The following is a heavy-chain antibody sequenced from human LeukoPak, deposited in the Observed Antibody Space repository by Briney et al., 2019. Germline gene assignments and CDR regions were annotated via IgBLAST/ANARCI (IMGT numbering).Heavy chain of an antibody. CDR2: TRYDGSDK. J-gene: IGHJ3*02. V-gene: IGHV3-30*02. D-gene: IGHD5-24*01. Sequence: GGSLRLSCAASGFTFSNYDMHWVRQAPGKGLEWVAFTRYDGSDKYYVDSVKGRFTISRDNSRNILYLQMNSLTAEDTAVYYCAKNRVGHNYADAFEIWGQGTMVRVCS. CDR1: GFTFSNYD. CDR3: AKNRVGHNYADAFEI.